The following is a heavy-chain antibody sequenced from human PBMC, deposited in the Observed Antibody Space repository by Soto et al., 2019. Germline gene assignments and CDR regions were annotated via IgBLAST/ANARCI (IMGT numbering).Heavy chain of an antibody. J-gene: IGHJ4*02. D-gene: IGHD3-10*01. Sequence: QVQLQESGPGLMKPSETLSLTCTVSGGSISGSSYYWTWIRQPPGKGLEWIGYTYFTGTTDYNPSLKSRVTISADPSKNQFSLTLTSVTAADTAVYYCAREGRRISMSRGFDAWGQGILVTVSS. V-gene: IGHV4-61*01. CDR1: GGSISGSSYY. CDR3: AREGRRISMSRGFDA. CDR2: TYFTGTT.